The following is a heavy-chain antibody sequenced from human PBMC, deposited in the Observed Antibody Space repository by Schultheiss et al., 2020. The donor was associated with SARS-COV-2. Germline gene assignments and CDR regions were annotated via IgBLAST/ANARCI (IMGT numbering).Heavy chain of an antibody. CDR3: ARVVGYSSSSYTDAFDI. CDR2: ISSSSSYI. CDR1: GFTFSSYS. D-gene: IGHD6-6*01. V-gene: IGHV3-21*01. J-gene: IGHJ3*02. Sequence: GGSLRLSCAASGFTFSSYSMNWVRQAPGKGLEWVSSISSSSSYIYYADSVKGRFTISRDNAKNSLYLQMNSLRAEDTAVYYCARVVGYSSSSYTDAFDIWGQGTMVTVSS.